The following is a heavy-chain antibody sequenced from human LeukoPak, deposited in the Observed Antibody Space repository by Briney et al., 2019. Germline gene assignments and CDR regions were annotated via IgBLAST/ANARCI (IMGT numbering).Heavy chain of an antibody. CDR3: ARSPTSWYFDY. J-gene: IGHJ4*02. D-gene: IGHD2-2*01. CDR1: GFTFSGSG. CDR2: IRYRGSDK. Sequence: PGGSLGLSCAASGFTFSGSGMHWVRQAPGKGLEWVAFIRYRGSDKFYADSVKGRFTISRDNSKNTLYLQMNSLRPEDTSVYYCARSPTSWYFDYWGQGTLVTVSS. V-gene: IGHV3-30*02.